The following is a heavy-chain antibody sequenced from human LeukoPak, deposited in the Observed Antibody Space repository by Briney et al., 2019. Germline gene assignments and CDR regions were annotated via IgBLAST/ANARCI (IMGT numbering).Heavy chain of an antibody. CDR2: IYYSGST. J-gene: IGHJ5*02. D-gene: IGHD2-2*02. CDR3: ARNTVVVPAAILSWFDP. V-gene: IGHV4-30-4*08. CDR1: GGSISSGDYY. Sequence: NASETLSLTCTVSGGSISSGDYYWSWIRQPPGKCVEWIGYIYYSGSTYYNPSLKSRVTISVDTSKNQFSLKLSSVTAADTAVYYCARNTVVVPAAILSWFDPWGQGTLVTVSS.